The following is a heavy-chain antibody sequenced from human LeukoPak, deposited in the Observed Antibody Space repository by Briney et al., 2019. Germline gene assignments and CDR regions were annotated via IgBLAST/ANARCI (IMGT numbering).Heavy chain of an antibody. CDR3: AREGITLTIDY. CDR1: GFTFSSYW. V-gene: IGHV3-74*01. D-gene: IGHD4-11*01. Sequence: GGSLRLSCTASGFTFSSYWMHWVRQVPGKGLMWLTRISLDGSMTSYADSVRGRSIISRDNAKNTVYLQLNGLRAEDTAVYHCAREGITLTIDYWGQGTLVAVSS. CDR2: ISLDGSMT. J-gene: IGHJ4*02.